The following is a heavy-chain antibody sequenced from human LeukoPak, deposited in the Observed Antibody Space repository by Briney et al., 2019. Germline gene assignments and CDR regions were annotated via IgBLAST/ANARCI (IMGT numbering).Heavy chain of an antibody. CDR1: GFTYSSYG. J-gene: IGHJ4*02. V-gene: IGHV3-23*01. D-gene: IGHD3-10*01. Sequence: GGSLRLSCAASGFTYSSYGMSWVRQAPGKGLEWVSAISGSGGSTYYADSVKGRFTISRDNSKNTLYLQMNSLRAEDTAVYYCAKEGTGGWAKLPTFVLSFSGEGWTGTSVFDYYGSGSYPSFDYWGQGTLVTVSS. CDR2: ISGSGGST. CDR3: AKEGTGGWAKLPTFVLSFSGEGWTGTSVFDYYGSGSYPSFDY.